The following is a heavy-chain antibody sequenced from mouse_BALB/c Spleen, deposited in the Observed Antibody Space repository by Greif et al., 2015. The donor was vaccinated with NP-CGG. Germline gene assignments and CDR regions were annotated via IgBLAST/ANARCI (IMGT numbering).Heavy chain of an antibody. Sequence: QVQLQQPGPQLVRPGASVKISCKASGYSFTSYWMHWVKQRPGQGLEWIGMIDPSDSETRLNQKFKDKATLTVDKSSSTAYMQLSSPTSEDSAVYYCARDYYGSSYGYWGQGTTLTVSS. V-gene: IGHV1S127*01. D-gene: IGHD1-1*01. CDR1: GYSFTSYW. CDR3: ARDYYGSSYGY. CDR2: IDPSDSET. J-gene: IGHJ2*01.